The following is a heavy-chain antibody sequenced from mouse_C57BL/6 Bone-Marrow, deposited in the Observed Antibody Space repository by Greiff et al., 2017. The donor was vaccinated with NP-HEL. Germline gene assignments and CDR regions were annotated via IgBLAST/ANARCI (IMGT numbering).Heavy chain of an antibody. CDR3: TTGVVLLRDTY. CDR2: IDPEDGDT. Sequence: EVQLQQSGAELVRPGASVKLSCTASGFNITDYYMHWVKQRPEQGLEWIGRIDPEDGDTEYAPKFQGKATMTADTSSNTAYLQLSGLTSEDTAVYYCTTGVVLLRDTYWGRGTLVTVSA. J-gene: IGHJ3*01. D-gene: IGHD1-1*01. CDR1: GFNITDYY. V-gene: IGHV14-1*01.